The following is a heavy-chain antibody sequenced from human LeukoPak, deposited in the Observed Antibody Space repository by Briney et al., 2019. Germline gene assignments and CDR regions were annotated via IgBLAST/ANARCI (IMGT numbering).Heavy chain of an antibody. J-gene: IGHJ4*02. CDR1: GFTFSSYG. V-gene: IGHV3-30*02. Sequence: GGSLRLSCAASGFTFSSYGMHWVRQAPGKGLEWVAFIRYDGSNKYYADSVKGRFTISRDNAKNSLYLLMNSLRAEDTAVYYCARGKSGSYGLEDYLGQGTLVTVSS. D-gene: IGHD4-17*01. CDR3: ARGKSGSYGLEDY. CDR2: IRYDGSNK.